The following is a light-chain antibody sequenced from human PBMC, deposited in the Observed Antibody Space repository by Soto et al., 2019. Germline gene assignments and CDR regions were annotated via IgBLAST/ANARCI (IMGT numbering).Light chain of an antibody. CDR1: SSDVGGYNY. J-gene: IGLJ2*01. CDR3: SSYAGSNNFV. CDR2: EVS. V-gene: IGLV2-14*01. Sequence: QSALTQPASVSGSPGQSITISCTGTSSDVGGYNYVSWYQQYPGKAPKLMIYEVSNRPSGVSNRFSGSKSGNTASLTVSGLQAEDEADYYCSSYAGSNNFVFGGGTKLTVL.